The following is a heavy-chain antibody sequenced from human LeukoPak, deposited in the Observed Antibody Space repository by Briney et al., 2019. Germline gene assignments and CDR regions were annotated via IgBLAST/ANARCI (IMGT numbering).Heavy chain of an antibody. CDR1: GFTFNNYE. CDR3: ARAAVEMATDTVYYFDY. J-gene: IGHJ4*02. Sequence: GGSLRLSCTASGFTFNNYEMNWVRQAPGKGLEWVSYISSSGSTIYYADSVKGRFTISGDNAKNSLYLQMNSLRAEDTAVYYCARAAVEMATDTVYYFDYWGQGTLVTVSS. V-gene: IGHV3-48*03. CDR2: ISSSGSTI. D-gene: IGHD5-24*01.